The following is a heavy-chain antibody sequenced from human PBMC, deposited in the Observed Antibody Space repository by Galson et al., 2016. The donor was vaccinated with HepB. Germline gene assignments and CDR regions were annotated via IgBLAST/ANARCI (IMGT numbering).Heavy chain of an antibody. V-gene: IGHV3-9*01. CDR1: GFPFEDYA. D-gene: IGHD4-17*01. CDR3: AKGRRVTRSITGWAWHLDL. J-gene: IGHJ2*01. CDR2: LDWNSGGI. Sequence: LRLSCAASGFPFEDYAMHWVRQVPGKGLEWVSGLDWNSGGIGYADSVKGRFIISRDNAKNSLYLQMNSLRAEDTALYYCAKGRRVTRSITGWAWHLDLWGRGTLVSVSS.